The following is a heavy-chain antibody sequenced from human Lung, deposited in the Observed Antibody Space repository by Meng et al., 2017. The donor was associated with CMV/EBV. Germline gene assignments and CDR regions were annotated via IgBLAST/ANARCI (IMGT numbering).Heavy chain of an antibody. CDR3: ARDRERGYSYGIIDY. CDR1: GYTFTSYY. Sequence: ASXXVSXKASGYTFTSYYMHWVRQAPGQGLEWMGIINPSGGSTSYAQKFQGRVTMTRDTSTSTVYMELSSLRSEDTAVYYCARDRERGYSYGIIDYWCQGTLVTVSS. J-gene: IGHJ4*02. CDR2: INPSGGST. D-gene: IGHD5-18*01. V-gene: IGHV1-46*01.